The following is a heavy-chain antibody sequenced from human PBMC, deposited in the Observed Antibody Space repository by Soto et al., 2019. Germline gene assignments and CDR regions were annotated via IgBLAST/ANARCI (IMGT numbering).Heavy chain of an antibody. D-gene: IGHD4-17*01. CDR2: IIPIFRTA. Sequence: QVQLVQSGAEVKKPGSSVKVSCKASGGIFSSYAISWVRQAPGQGLEWMGGIIPIFRTANYAQKFQGRVTITAGESTSTAYMELSSLRSEDTAVYCCARSVGCGDYGGFCDYGMDVWGQGTTVTVSS. CDR1: GGIFSSYA. V-gene: IGHV1-69*01. CDR3: ARSVGCGDYGGFCDYGMDV. J-gene: IGHJ6*02.